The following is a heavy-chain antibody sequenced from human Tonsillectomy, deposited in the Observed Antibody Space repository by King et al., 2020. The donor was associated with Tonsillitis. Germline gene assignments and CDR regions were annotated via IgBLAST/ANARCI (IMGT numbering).Heavy chain of an antibody. J-gene: IGHJ2*01. CDR3: ARGPNDFDL. Sequence: QLQESGPGLVKPSETLSLTCTVSGGSISTYYWSWIRPPPGKGLEWIGYIYDHGSTSYTPSLKSRVTISVDTSKNQFSLKLSSVTAADTAVYYCARGPNDFDLWGRGTLVTVSS. CDR2: IYDHGST. CDR1: GGSISTYY. V-gene: IGHV4-59*01.